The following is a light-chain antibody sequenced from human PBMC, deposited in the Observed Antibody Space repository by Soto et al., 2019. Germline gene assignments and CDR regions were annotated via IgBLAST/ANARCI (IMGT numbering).Light chain of an antibody. CDR1: SSDVGAYNY. Sequence: QSVLTQPASVSGSPGQSITISCTGTSSDVGAYNYVSWYRQHPGKAPTLMIYDVSNRPSGVSNRFSGSKSGNTASLSISVLQAEDEADYYCSSFTSSSTYVFGTGTKVTVL. V-gene: IGLV2-14*03. CDR3: SSFTSSSTYV. CDR2: DVS. J-gene: IGLJ1*01.